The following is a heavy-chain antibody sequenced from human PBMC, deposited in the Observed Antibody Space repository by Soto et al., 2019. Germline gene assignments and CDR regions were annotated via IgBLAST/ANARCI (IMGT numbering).Heavy chain of an antibody. CDR1: GFSFTGYY. CDR2: INAHSGGT. CDR3: AKDLTRQLAYWLDP. Sequence: ASVKVSCKASGFSFTGYYILWLRQAPGQGLEWMGWINAHSGGTEYAQKFQGRVTLTRDTSISTAYMTLSSLRSDDTAIYYCAKDLTRQLAYWLDPWGQGTQVTVSS. D-gene: IGHD6-6*01. J-gene: IGHJ5*02. V-gene: IGHV1-2*02.